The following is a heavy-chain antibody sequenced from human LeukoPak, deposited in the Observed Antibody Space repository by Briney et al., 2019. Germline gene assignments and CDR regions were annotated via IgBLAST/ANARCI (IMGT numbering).Heavy chain of an antibody. CDR3: VRLTCSGSSCSGGGAFDV. CDR2: IFYNGDS. CDR1: GDTISTCGYL. V-gene: IGHV4-31*03. D-gene: IGHD2-2*01. J-gene: IGHJ3*01. Sequence: TLSLTCSASGDTISTCGYLWTWMRQHPGQGLEGVGSIFYNGDSYYSPSLESRLTISVDTSQKQFSLKMSFVTAANTAEHYGVRLTCSGSSCSGGGAFDVWGQGTVVTVSS.